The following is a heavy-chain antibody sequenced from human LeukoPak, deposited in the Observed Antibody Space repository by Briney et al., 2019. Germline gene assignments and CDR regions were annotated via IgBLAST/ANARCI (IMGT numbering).Heavy chain of an antibody. D-gene: IGHD2-15*01. CDR1: RGYITSHY. V-gene: IGHV4-4*09. Sequence: LALHSSVYRGYITSHYRSWIRPPPGKGVGWSGYDHPSATLYSIPSLKSRVTLAVDTSKNQFSLKLTSPTASDTAVYYCATQVLGNSGVHSWFDPWGHGTLVTVSS. J-gene: IGHJ5*02. CDR3: ATQVLGNSGVHSWFDP. CDR2: DHPSATL.